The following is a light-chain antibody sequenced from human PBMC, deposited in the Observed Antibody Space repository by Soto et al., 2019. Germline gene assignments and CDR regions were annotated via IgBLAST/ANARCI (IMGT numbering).Light chain of an antibody. Sequence: DIQMTQSPSTLSASVGDRVTIICRASQSISSWSAWYQQKPGKAPKLLIYKASSLESGVPSRFSGSGSGTEFTLTISSLQPDDFATYYCQQYNSYSLTFGGGTKVDIK. CDR1: QSISSW. CDR3: QQYNSYSLT. CDR2: KAS. V-gene: IGKV1-5*03. J-gene: IGKJ4*01.